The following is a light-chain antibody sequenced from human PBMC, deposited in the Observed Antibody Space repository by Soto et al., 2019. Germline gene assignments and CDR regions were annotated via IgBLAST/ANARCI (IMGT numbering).Light chain of an antibody. CDR1: SSDVGAYNL. Sequence: QSALTQPASVSGSPGQSITVSYTGTSSDVGAYNLVSWYQQHPGKAPRLIIYEGTKRPSGISHRFSGSKSDNTASLTISGLRAEDEAHYHCCSYAGNRTFVFGGGTKLTVL. J-gene: IGLJ3*02. V-gene: IGLV2-23*01. CDR2: EGT. CDR3: CSYAGNRTFV.